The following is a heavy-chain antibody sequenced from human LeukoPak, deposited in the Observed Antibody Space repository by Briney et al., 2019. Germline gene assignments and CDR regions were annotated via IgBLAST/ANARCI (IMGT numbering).Heavy chain of an antibody. D-gene: IGHD3-3*01. CDR1: GFTFSSYS. J-gene: IGHJ4*02. CDR3: ARHREGATQVGLFTF. V-gene: IGHV3-7*01. CDR2: IRQDGGEK. Sequence: PGGSLRLSCAASGFTFSSYSMNWVRQAPGKGLEWVANIRQDGGEKYYVDSVKGRFTISRDNAQNSLYLHISSLGAEDTAVYYCARHREGATQVGLFTFWGQGTLVIVSS.